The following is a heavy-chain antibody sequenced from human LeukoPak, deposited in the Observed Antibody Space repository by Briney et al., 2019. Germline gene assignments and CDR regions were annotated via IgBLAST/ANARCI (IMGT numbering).Heavy chain of an antibody. CDR1: GYTFTSYA. D-gene: IGHD3-22*01. J-gene: IGHJ6*02. CDR3: ATSPRYYDSSGYYYPPQDYGMDV. V-gene: IGHV1-3*01. Sequence: ASVKVSCKASGYTFTSYAMHWVRQAPGQRLEWMGWINAGNGNTKYSQKFQGRVTITRDTSASTAYMELSSLRSEDTAVYYCATSPRYYDSSGYYYPPQDYGMDVWGQGTTVTVSS. CDR2: INAGNGNT.